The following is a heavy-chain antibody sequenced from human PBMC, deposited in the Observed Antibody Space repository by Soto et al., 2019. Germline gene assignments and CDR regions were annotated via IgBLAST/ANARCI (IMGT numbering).Heavy chain of an antibody. CDR2: IYYSGST. V-gene: IGHV4-39*01. CDR3: AKNYGNAFDI. D-gene: IGHD3-10*01. Sequence: SETLSLTCTVSGDSISTSAYYWGWVRQPPGKGLEWIGSIYYSGSTYYNPSLKSRVTISVDTSKNQFSLKLSSVTAADTAVYYCAKNYGNAFDIWGQGTMVT. CDR1: GDSISTSAYY. J-gene: IGHJ3*02.